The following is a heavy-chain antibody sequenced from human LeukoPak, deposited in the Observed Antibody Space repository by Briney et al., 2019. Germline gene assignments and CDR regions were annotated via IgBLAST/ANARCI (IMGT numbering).Heavy chain of an antibody. J-gene: IGHJ4*02. D-gene: IGHD3-10*01. CDR3: ARGYYYRT. CDR1: GGSVGSGSY. V-gene: IGHV4-61*02. CDR2: IYADGSS. Sequence: PSETLSLTCTVSGGSVGSGSYWNWIRQPAGKGLEWIGRIYADGSSTYNPSLKSRVTILVDTSKNQFSLRLSSMTAAGTAVYYCARGYYYRTWGLGTLVTVSS.